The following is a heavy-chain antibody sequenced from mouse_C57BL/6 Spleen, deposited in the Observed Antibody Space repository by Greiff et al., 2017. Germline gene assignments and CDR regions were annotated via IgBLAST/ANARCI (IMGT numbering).Heavy chain of an antibody. Sequence: EVQRVESGGGLVKPGGSLKLSCAASGFTFSDYGMHWVRQAPEKGLEWVAYISSGSSTIYYADTVKGRFTISRDNAKNTLFLQMTSLRSEDTAMYYCASYYGSAFDYWGQGTTLTVSS. D-gene: IGHD1-1*01. V-gene: IGHV5-17*01. CDR3: ASYYGSAFDY. J-gene: IGHJ2*01. CDR1: GFTFSDYG. CDR2: ISSGSSTI.